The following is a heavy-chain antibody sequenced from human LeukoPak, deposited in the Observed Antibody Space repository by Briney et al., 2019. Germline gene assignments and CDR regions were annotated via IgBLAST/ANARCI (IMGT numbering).Heavy chain of an antibody. Sequence: GGSLRLSCAASGFTFSSYSMNWVRQAPGKGLEWVSYISSSSSTIYYADSVKGRFTISRDNAKNSLYLQMNSLRAEDTAVYYCAKDTQNIVGAVDYWGQGTLVTVSS. CDR1: GFTFSSYS. CDR2: ISSSSSTI. CDR3: AKDTQNIVGAVDY. V-gene: IGHV3-48*01. J-gene: IGHJ4*02. D-gene: IGHD1-26*01.